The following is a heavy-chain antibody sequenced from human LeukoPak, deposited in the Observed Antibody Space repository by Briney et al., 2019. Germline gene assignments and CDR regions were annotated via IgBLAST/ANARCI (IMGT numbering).Heavy chain of an antibody. V-gene: IGHV4-34*01. J-gene: IGHJ4*02. CDR2: INHSGST. Sequence: SETLSLTCAVYGGSFSGYYWSWIRQPPGKGLEWIGEINHSGSTNYNPSLKSRVTISVDTSKNQFSLKLSSVTAADTAIYYCARYQTGTMFAVWGQGTLVTISS. D-gene: IGHD1/OR15-1a*01. CDR3: ARYQTGTMFAV. CDR1: GGSFSGYY.